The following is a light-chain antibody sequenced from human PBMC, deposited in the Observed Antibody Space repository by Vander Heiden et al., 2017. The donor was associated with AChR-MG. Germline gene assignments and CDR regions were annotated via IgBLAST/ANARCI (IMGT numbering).Light chain of an antibody. CDR1: QSVSSTY. CDR3: QQYGSSPFT. CDR2: AAS. V-gene: IGKV3-20*01. Sequence: EIVLTQSPGTLSLSPGERATLSCRARQSVSSTYLGWFQQKPGQTPRLLIYAASSRATGIPDRFSGSGSGTDFTLTISRLEPEDFAVYYCQQYGSSPFTFGQGTKLEIK. J-gene: IGKJ2*01.